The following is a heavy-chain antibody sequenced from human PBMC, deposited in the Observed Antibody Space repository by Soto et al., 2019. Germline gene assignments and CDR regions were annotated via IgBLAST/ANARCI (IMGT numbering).Heavy chain of an antibody. CDR1: GYTFDRYG. Sequence: QVQLVQSGAEVKKPGASVKVSCKASGYTFDRYGISWVRQAPGQGLEWMGWISTYNGNTNYAQKLKGRVTMTTDTFTSTAYMELRSLTSDDTAVYYCAREGYCSSGRCALYSHEYFGMDVWGQGTTVTGSS. D-gene: IGHD2-15*01. CDR2: ISTYNGNT. J-gene: IGHJ6*02. V-gene: IGHV1-18*01. CDR3: AREGYCSSGRCALYSHEYFGMDV.